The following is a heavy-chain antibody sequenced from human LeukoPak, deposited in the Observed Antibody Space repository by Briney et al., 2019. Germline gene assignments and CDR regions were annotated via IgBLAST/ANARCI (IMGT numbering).Heavy chain of an antibody. J-gene: IGHJ5*02. D-gene: IGHD6-25*01. CDR3: ASQRDLRGYSFDP. Sequence: PSETLSLTCTVSGGSISSYYWSWIRQPAGKGLEWIGRIYTSGSTNYNPSLKSRVTMSVDTSKNQFSLKLSSVTAADTAVCYCASQRDLRGYSFDPWGQGTLVTVSS. V-gene: IGHV4-4*07. CDR1: GGSISSYY. CDR2: IYTSGST.